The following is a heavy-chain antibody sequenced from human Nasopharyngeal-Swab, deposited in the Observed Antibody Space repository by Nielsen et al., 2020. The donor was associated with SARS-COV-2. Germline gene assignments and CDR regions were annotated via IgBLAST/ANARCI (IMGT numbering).Heavy chain of an antibody. D-gene: IGHD3-10*01. CDR1: GFTFTTYS. Sequence: GESLKISCAASGFTFTTYSMTWVRQAPGQGLEWVANVKQDGGEKFYLESVKGRFTISRDNAKSSLYLQMTSLRAEDTAVYYCVRDESGAFDIWGQGTMVTVSS. V-gene: IGHV3-7*01. J-gene: IGHJ3*02. CDR2: VKQDGGEK. CDR3: VRDESGAFDI.